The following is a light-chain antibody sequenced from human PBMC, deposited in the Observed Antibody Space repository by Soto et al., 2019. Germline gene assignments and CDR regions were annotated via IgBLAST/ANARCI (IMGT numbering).Light chain of an antibody. CDR2: GAS. J-gene: IGKJ1*01. Sequence: EIVMTQSPATLSVSPGERATLSCRASQSVGTNLAWYQQKSGQAPRLLICGASTRATGIPARFSGSGSGTEFTLTISSLQSEDFAVYYCQQYDNWPPWTFGQGTKVEIK. CDR1: QSVGTN. CDR3: QQYDNWPPWT. V-gene: IGKV3-15*01.